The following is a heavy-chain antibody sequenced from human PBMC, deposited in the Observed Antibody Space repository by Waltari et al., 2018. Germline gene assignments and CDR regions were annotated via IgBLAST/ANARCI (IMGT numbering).Heavy chain of an antibody. D-gene: IGHD2-2*01. CDR3: ARTRICSSTSCYGLPWVYYYYGMDV. CDR2: INHSGST. V-gene: IGHV4-34*01. CDR1: GGSFSGYY. Sequence: QVQLQQWGAGLLKPSETLSLTCAVYGGSFSGYYWRWIRQPPGMGLEWIGEINHSGSTNYNPSLKSRVTISVDTSKNQFSLKLSSVTAADTAVYYCARTRICSSTSCYGLPWVYYYYGMDVWGQGTTVTVSS. J-gene: IGHJ6*02.